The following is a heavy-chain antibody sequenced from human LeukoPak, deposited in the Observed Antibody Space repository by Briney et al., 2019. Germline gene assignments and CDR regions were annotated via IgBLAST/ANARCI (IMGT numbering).Heavy chain of an antibody. Sequence: KPSETLSLTCSVSGASISSHYWSWIRQPPGKGLEWIGYIHYSGSTNCNPSLKSRVTISLDTSKNQFSLKLTSVTAADTAVYYCSRAGTGLNIPGAYWGQGTLVTVSS. V-gene: IGHV4-59*11. CDR3: SRAGTGLNIPGAY. CDR2: IHYSGST. D-gene: IGHD1-14*01. J-gene: IGHJ4*02. CDR1: GASISSHY.